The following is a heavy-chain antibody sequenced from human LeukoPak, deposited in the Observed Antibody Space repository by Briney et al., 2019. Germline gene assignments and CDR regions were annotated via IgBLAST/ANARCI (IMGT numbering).Heavy chain of an antibody. Sequence: ASVKLSFNSTVSAFTINYGDWYWKAPGQGLEWMGIINPSGGSTSYAQKFQGRVTMTRDTSTSTVYMELSSLRSEDTVVYYCAAVYSVKRNRNYYYGMDVWGQGTTVTVSS. CDR2: INPSGGST. J-gene: IGHJ6*02. CDR3: AAVYSVKRNRNYYYGMDV. CDR1: VSAFTINY. V-gene: IGHV1-46*01. D-gene: IGHD1-26*01.